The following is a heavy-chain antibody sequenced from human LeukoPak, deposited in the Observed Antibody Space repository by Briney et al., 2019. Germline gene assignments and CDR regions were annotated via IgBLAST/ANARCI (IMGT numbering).Heavy chain of an antibody. CDR3: ARALQPGVYAFDI. CDR1: GVSISSYY. Sequence: SETLSLTCTVSGVSISSYYWTWIRQPPGEGLEWIGYIYYSGSTNYNPSLKSRVTISVDTSKNQFSLKLSSVTAAVTAVYYCARALQPGVYAFDIWGQGTMVTVSS. CDR2: IYYSGST. J-gene: IGHJ3*02. D-gene: IGHD6-13*01. V-gene: IGHV4-59*01.